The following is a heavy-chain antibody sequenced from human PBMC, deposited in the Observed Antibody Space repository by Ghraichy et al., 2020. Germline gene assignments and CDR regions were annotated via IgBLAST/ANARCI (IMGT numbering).Heavy chain of an antibody. D-gene: IGHD4-23*01. CDR1: GFTFSSYS. J-gene: IGHJ6*02. CDR2: ITSSSSFR. CDR3: ARGSTVVRFFYYGGMDV. V-gene: IGHV3-48*02. Sequence: GGSLILSCVGSGFTFSSYSMNWVRQSPGRGLEWVSYITSSSSFRSYADSVKGRFTISRDNAHNSLYLQINSLREEDTAVYFCARGSTVVRFFYYGGMDVWGPGTTVTVSS.